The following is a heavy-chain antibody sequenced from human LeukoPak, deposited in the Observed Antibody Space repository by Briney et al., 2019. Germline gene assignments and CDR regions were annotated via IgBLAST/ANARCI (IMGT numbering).Heavy chain of an antibody. D-gene: IGHD2-21*02. J-gene: IGHJ4*02. CDR2: INHTGVA. CDR3: ARVASRVPPQSCIVVPVSSFDS. Sequence: SETLSLTCAVSGGSLSDYVWAWIRQPPGKTLEWIAQINHTGVASYKTSLRSRVTISIDMSQKPFSLTMTSMTAADTAVYFCARVASRVPPQSCIVVPVSSFDSWGQGTLVTVSS. V-gene: IGHV4-34*01. CDR1: GGSLSDYV.